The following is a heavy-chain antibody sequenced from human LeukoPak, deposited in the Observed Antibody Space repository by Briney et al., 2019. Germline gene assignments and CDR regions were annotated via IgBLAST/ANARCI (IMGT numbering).Heavy chain of an antibody. CDR1: GFTFSSYS. CDR3: ARDGYEFRAFDI. V-gene: IGHV3-74*01. D-gene: IGHD5-12*01. Sequence: PGGSLRLSCAASGFTFSSYSMHWVRHAPGKGLVWVSRIKTDGSRTHYADFAQGRFTISRDNAKNTLYLQMNSLRAEDTAVYYCARDGYEFRAFDIWGQGTMVTVSP. CDR2: IKTDGSRT. J-gene: IGHJ3*02.